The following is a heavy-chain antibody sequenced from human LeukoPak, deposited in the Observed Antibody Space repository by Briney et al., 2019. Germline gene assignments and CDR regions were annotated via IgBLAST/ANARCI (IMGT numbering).Heavy chain of an antibody. CDR2: MTASSSHI. CDR3: ARDANWSSDN. Sequence: GESLRLSCASSGFTFSSYSMNWIRQAPGKGLEWVSSMTASSSHIRYADVVKGRFTISRDNAKNSLYLQMNSLTADDTGVYYYARDANWSSDNWGQGTLVTVSS. J-gene: IGHJ4*02. V-gene: IGHV3-21*03. D-gene: IGHD1-1*01. CDR1: GFTFSSYS.